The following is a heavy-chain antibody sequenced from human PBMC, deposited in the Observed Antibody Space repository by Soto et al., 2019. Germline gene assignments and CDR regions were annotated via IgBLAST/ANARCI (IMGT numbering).Heavy chain of an antibody. Sequence: PGGSLRLSCAASGFTFSGYNMNWVRQAPGKGLEWVSFITYDGSNKYYADSVKGRFTISRDNSKNTLYLQMNSLRAEDTAVYYCAKDMEYSSSYYYYGMDVWGQGTTVTVSS. D-gene: IGHD6-6*01. CDR3: AKDMEYSSSYYYYGMDV. CDR1: GFTFSGYN. J-gene: IGHJ6*02. CDR2: ITYDGSNK. V-gene: IGHV3-30*18.